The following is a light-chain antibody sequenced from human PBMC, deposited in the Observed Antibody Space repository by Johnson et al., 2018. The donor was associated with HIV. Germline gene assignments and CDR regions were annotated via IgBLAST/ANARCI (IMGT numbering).Light chain of an antibody. V-gene: IGLV1-44*01. CDR2: RNN. CDR1: SSNIGSNT. J-gene: IGLJ1*01. Sequence: QSVLTQPPSASGTPGQRVTISCSGSSSNIGSNTVNWYQQLPGTAPKLLIYRNNQRPSGVPDRFSGSKSGTSASLAISGRQAEDEADYYFAAWDDSLNGHYVFGTGTKVTVL. CDR3: AAWDDSLNGHYV.